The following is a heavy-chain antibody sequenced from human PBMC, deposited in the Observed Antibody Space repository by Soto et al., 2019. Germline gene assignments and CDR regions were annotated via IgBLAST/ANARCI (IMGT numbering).Heavy chain of an antibody. D-gene: IGHD3-10*01. J-gene: IGHJ3*01. CDR1: GFIFTDHY. V-gene: IGHV3-72*01. Sequence: EVQLVESGGDLVQPGGSLRLFCAASGFIFTDHYMDWVRQAPGKGLEWVARLRHKRGEDTTEYAASVRGSSTISRDDSQTSVTLQMNSLKIEDTAIYYCARASADSPYYNYFSSWGQGTTVTVSS. CDR3: ARASADSPYYNYFSS. CDR2: LRHKRGEDTT.